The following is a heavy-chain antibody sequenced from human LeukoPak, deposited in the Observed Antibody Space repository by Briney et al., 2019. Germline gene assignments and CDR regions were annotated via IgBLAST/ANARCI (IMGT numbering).Heavy chain of an antibody. J-gene: IGHJ4*02. Sequence: GGSLRLSCAASGFTFSSYAMHWVRQAPGKGLEWVAVISYDGSNKYYADSVKGRFTISRDNSKNTLYLQMNSLRAEDTAVYYCAKARSGSYYSYFDYWGQGTLVTVSS. CDR3: AKARSGSYYSYFDY. CDR2: ISYDGSNK. CDR1: GFTFSSYA. D-gene: IGHD3-10*01. V-gene: IGHV3-30-3*01.